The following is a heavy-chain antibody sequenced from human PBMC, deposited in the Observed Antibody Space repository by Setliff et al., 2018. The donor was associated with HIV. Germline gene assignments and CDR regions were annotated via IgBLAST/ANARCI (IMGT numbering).Heavy chain of an antibody. CDR2: VYYNGGT. J-gene: IGHJ5*02. D-gene: IGHD3-9*01. CDR3: ARARYGTSFDP. V-gene: IGHV4-59*01. CDR1: GVSISNYY. Sequence: SETLSLTCTVSGVSISNYYWSWIRQPPGKGLEWIGYVYYNGGTQYNPSLKSRVTISADTSKNQFSLKLNSVTAADTAVYFCARARYGTSFDPWGQGTLVTVSS.